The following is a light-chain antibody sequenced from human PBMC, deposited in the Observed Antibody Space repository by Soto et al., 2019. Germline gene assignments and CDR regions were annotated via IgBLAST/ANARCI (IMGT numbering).Light chain of an antibody. CDR3: QVWDTTTDQYI. V-gene: IGLV3-21*02. J-gene: IGLJ1*01. CDR1: DVGGKS. CDR2: DAR. Sequence: SYELTQPPSVSGAPGQTATISCGGDDVGGKSVQWYQQKPGQAPVLVLYDARDRPSGIPERFSGSNSGNTATLTISWVEAGDEADFYCQVWDTTTDQYIFGSGTKVTVL.